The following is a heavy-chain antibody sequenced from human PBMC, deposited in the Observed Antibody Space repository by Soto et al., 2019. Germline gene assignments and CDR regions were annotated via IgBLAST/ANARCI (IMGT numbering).Heavy chain of an antibody. V-gene: IGHV4-34*01. CDR2: INHSGST. CDR1: GGSFSGYY. D-gene: IGHD2-8*02. Sequence: QVQLQQWGAGLLKPSETLSLTCAVYGGSFSGYYWTWIRQPPGTGLEWIGEINHSGSTNYNPSLKSRVTISVDTSMNQFSLKLTSVTAADTAVYYCARDKITGLCDYWGQGTLVTVSS. CDR3: ARDKITGLCDY. J-gene: IGHJ4*02.